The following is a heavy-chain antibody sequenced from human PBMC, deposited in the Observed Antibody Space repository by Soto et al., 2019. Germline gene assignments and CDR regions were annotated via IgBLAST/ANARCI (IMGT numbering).Heavy chain of an antibody. Sequence: SETLSLTCTVSGGSISSSSYYWGWIRQPPGKGLEWIGSIYYSGSTYYNPSLKSRVTISVDTSKNQFSLKLSSVTAADTAVYYCARRDVYSNYVAFDIWGQGTMVTVSS. V-gene: IGHV4-39*01. CDR2: IYYSGST. J-gene: IGHJ3*02. CDR1: GGSISSSSYY. D-gene: IGHD4-4*01. CDR3: ARRDVYSNYVAFDI.